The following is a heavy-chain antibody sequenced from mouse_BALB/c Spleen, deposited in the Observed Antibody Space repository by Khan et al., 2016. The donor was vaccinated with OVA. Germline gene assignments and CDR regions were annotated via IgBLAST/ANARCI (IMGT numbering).Heavy chain of an antibody. CDR2: ISPGSGDT. J-gene: IGHJ3*01. Sequence: QVQLQQSGAELARPGASVKLSCKASGYTFTDYYINWVKQRTGQGLEWIGEISPGSGDTYYNEKFKGKATLTADKSSSTAYMQLNRLTSEASAVYFCARRNYFGYTFAYWGQGTLVTVSA. CDR3: ARRNYFGYTFAY. D-gene: IGHD1-2*01. CDR1: GYTFTDYY. V-gene: IGHV1-77*01.